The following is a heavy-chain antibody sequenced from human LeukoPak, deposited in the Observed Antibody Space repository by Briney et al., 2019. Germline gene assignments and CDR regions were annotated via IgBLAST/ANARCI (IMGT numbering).Heavy chain of an antibody. D-gene: IGHD2-15*01. CDR2: INLNSGAT. J-gene: IGHJ3*02. CDR1: GFTFTAFY. CDR3: VTSTGYFSTWGAFDI. V-gene: IGHV1-2*02. Sequence: ASVNVSCKASGFTFTAFYMHWARQAPGQGLEWMAWINLNSGATIYAQKFQGRVTMTGDTSITTAYMELSSLRSDDTAVYYCVTSTGYFSTWGAFDIWGQGTMVTVSS.